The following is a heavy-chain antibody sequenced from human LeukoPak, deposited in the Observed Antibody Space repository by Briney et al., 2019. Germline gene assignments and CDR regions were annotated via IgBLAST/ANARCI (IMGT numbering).Heavy chain of an antibody. CDR2: IYYSGST. CDR1: GGSISSYF. Sequence: SETLSLTRTVSGGSISSYFWSWIRQPPGKGLEWIGYIYYSGSTNYNPSLKSRVTISVDTSKNQFSLKLSSVTAADTAVYYCARALYCSGGSCPFDYWGQGTLVTVSS. V-gene: IGHV4-59*01. J-gene: IGHJ4*02. CDR3: ARALYCSGGSCPFDY. D-gene: IGHD2-15*01.